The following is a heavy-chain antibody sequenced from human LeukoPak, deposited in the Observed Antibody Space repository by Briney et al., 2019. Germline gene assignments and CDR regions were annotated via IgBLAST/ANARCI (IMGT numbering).Heavy chain of an antibody. CDR2: TRNKAKSYTT. CDR3: ARVLGVGATGVDY. V-gene: IGHV3-72*01. Sequence: GGSLRLSCAASGFTFSRYWMSWVRQAPGKGLEWVGRTRNKAKSYTTDYAASVKGRFTISRDDSRNSLYLQMNSLKTEDTAVYYCARVLGVGATGVDYWGQGALVTVSS. CDR1: GFTFSRYW. J-gene: IGHJ4*02. D-gene: IGHD1-26*01.